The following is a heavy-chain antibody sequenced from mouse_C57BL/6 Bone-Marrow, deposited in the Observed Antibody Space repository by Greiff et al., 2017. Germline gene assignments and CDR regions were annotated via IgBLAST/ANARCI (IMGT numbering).Heavy chain of an antibody. CDR1: GFTFSDYY. D-gene: IGHD1-1*01. J-gene: IGHJ1*03. V-gene: IGHV5-16*01. CDR3: ARDMHYGSSYVHWYFDV. Sequence: EVMLVESEGGLVQPGSSMKLSCTASGFTFSDYYMAWVRQVPEKGLEWVANINYDGSSTYYLDSLKSRFIISRGNAKNILYLQMSSLESEDTATYYCARDMHYGSSYVHWYFDVWGTGTTVTVSS. CDR2: INYDGSST.